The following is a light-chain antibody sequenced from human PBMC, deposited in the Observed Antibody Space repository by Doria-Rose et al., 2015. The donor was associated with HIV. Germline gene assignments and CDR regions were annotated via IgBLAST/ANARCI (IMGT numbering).Light chain of an antibody. Sequence: EIVMTQSPGTLSLSPGEGATLSCRASQSFSSTYLAWYQQKPGQSHSLLIYDGSTSATGIPDRFGASGSGTDFTLTINRLEPEDFAPYYCHQYGTSWTFGQGTKVEI. CDR2: DGS. V-gene: IGKV3-20*01. J-gene: IGKJ1*01. CDR3: HQYGTSWT. CDR1: QSFSSTY.